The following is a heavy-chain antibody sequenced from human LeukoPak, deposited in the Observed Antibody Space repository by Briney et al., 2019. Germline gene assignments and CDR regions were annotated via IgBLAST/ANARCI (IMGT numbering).Heavy chain of an antibody. D-gene: IGHD3-3*01. CDR3: ARVDYYDFYLDY. V-gene: IGHV3-23*01. CDR1: GFTFSSYG. J-gene: IGHJ4*02. Sequence: GGSLRLSCAASGFTFSSYGMSWVRQAPGKGLEWVSAISGSGGSTYYADSVKGRFTISRDNSKNTLYLQMNSQRAEDTAVYYCARVDYYDFYLDYWGQGTLVTVSS. CDR2: ISGSGGST.